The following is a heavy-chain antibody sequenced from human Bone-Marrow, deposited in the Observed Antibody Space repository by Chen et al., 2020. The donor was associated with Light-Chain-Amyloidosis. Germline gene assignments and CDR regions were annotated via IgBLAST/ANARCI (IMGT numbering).Heavy chain of an antibody. CDR2: ISYYGRHE. CDR1: GFTFSTYG. Sequence: QVQLVESGGGVVQPGRSLRLSCAASGFTFSTYGMHWVRRTPGKGLEWVAVISYYGRHEYYADSVKGRFTVSRDYSKNTVYLQMNSLIAEDTAVYYCAKVGPIPADYGMDVWGQGTTVTVSS. D-gene: IGHD1-26*01. J-gene: IGHJ6*02. CDR3: AKVGPIPADYGMDV. V-gene: IGHV3-30*18.